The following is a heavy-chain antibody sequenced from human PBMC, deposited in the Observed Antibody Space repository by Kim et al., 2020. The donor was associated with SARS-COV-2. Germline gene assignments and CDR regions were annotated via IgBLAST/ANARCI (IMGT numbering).Heavy chain of an antibody. Sequence: NTNYAQKLQGRVTMTTDTSTSTAYMELRSLRSDDTAVYYCARDSSGSLDYWGQGTLVTVSS. CDR2: NT. CDR3: ARDSSGSLDY. V-gene: IGHV1-18*01. D-gene: IGHD1-26*01. J-gene: IGHJ4*02.